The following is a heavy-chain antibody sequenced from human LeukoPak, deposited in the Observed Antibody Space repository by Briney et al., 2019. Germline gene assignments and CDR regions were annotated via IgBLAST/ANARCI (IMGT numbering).Heavy chain of an antibody. CDR3: ATRRSYSSGWYYFDY. D-gene: IGHD6-19*01. CDR1: GFTFSSYA. CDR2: ISGSGGST. V-gene: IGHV3-23*01. Sequence: PGGSLRLSCAASGFTFSSYAMSWVRQAPGKGLEWVSAISGSGGSTYYADSVKGRFTISRDNSKNTLYLQMNSLRAEDTAVYYCATRRSYSSGWYYFDYWGQGTLVTVSS. J-gene: IGHJ4*02.